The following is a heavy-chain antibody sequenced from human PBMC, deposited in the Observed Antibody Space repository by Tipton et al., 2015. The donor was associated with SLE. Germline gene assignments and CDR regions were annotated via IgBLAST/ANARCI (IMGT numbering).Heavy chain of an antibody. Sequence: QLVQSGAEVKKPGASVKVSCKASEYTFTTYDINWVRQATGQGLEWMGWMNPNSGNTGYAQKLQGRVTMTRNTSMSTAYMELNSLRSEDTAVYYCARVPVRTTGGFGRFRMDVWGKGTTVTVSS. J-gene: IGHJ6*04. CDR2: MNPNSGNT. V-gene: IGHV1-8*01. CDR3: ARVPVRTTGGFGRFRMDV. D-gene: IGHD1-1*01. CDR1: EYTFTTYD.